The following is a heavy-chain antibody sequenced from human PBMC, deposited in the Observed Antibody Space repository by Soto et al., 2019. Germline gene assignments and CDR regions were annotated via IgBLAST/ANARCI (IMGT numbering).Heavy chain of an antibody. CDR2: IYYSGST. CDR1: GGSISSSSYY. Sequence: PSETLSLTCAVSGGSISSSSYYWGWIRQPPGKGLEWIGSIYYSGSTYYTPSLQSRVAISVDTSKNQFYLKLNSVTAADTAVYYCARRTVNIRTFYSGLKTHCFDYWGQGTLVTVSS. J-gene: IGHJ4*02. CDR3: ARRTVNIRTFYSGLKTHCFDY. V-gene: IGHV4-39*01. D-gene: IGHD6-19*01.